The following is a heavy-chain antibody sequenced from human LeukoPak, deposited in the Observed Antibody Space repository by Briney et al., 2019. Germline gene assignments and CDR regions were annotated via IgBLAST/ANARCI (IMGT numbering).Heavy chain of an antibody. CDR1: GVSTSSSNSY. J-gene: IGHJ6*03. D-gene: IGHD1-26*01. CDR2: IYYSGNT. Sequence: SETLSLTCTVSGVSTSSSNSYWGWIRQPPGKGLEWIGSIYYSGNTYYNASLKSQVSISIDTSKNRFSLKLTSVTAADTAVYYCARVGNGSYGYYYYYMDVWGKGTTVTVSS. CDR3: ARVGNGSYGYYYYYMDV. V-gene: IGHV4-39*01.